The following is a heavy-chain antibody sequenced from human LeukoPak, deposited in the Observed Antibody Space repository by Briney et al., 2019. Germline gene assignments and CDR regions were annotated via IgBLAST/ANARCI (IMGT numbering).Heavy chain of an antibody. D-gene: IGHD4-23*01. CDR2: FDPEDGET. J-gene: IGHJ4*02. V-gene: IGHV1-24*01. Sequence: ASVKVSCKVSGYTLTELSMHWVRRAPGKGLEWMGGFDPEDGETIYTQMFQGRVTMTEDTSTDTAYMELSSLRSEDTAVYYCATNLATVVTPAYYWGQGTLVTVSS. CDR1: GYTLTELS. CDR3: ATNLATVVTPAYY.